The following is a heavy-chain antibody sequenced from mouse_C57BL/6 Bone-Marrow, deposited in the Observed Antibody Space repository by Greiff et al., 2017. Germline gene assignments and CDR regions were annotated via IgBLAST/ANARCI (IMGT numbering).Heavy chain of an antibody. D-gene: IGHD2-2*01. CDR1: GYTFTSYW. V-gene: IGHV1-59*01. CDR3: ARPSTMVTTWIDY. CDR2: IDPSDSYT. J-gene: IGHJ2*01. Sequence: QLQQPGAELVRPGTSVKLSCKASGYTFTSYWMHWVKQRPGQGLEWIGVIDPSDSYTNYNQTFKGKATLTVDTSSSTAYMQLSSLTSEDSAVYYGARPSTMVTTWIDYCGQGTTLTVSS.